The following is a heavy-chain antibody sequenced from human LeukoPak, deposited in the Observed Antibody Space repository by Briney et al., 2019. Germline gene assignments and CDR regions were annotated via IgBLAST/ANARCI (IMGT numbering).Heavy chain of an antibody. CDR3: ARARSWYSRGWFDP. J-gene: IGHJ5*02. D-gene: IGHD6-13*01. CDR1: GGSFSGYY. V-gene: IGHV4-34*01. Sequence: PSETLSLTCAVYGGSFSGYYWSWIRQPPGKGLEWIGEINHSGSTNYNPSLKSRVTISVDTSKNQFSLKLSSVTAADTAVYYRARARSWYSRGWFDPWGQGTLVTVSS. CDR2: INHSGST.